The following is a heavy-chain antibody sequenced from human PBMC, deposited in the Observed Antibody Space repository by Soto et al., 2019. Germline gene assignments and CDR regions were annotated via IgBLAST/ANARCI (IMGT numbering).Heavy chain of an antibody. CDR1: GFTFSGDA. V-gene: IGHV3-21*01. CDR2: ISTTSTYI. Sequence: EVQLVESGGGLVKPGGSLRLSCAASGFTFSGDAMNWVRQSPGKGLEWVSSISTTSTYIYYADSVKGRFTISRDNANNSLHLQMNDLRAEDTAVYYCARDYVMDVWGQGTTVTVPS. J-gene: IGHJ6*02. CDR3: ARDYVMDV. D-gene: IGHD3-10*02.